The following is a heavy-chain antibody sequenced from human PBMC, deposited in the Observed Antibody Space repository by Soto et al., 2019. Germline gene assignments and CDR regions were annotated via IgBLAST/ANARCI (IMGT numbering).Heavy chain of an antibody. CDR2: ISDYNGNT. CDR3: AREGYYSGSGSYSPPRYYGMDV. J-gene: IGHJ6*02. CDR1: GYSFTTYG. Sequence: QVQLVQSGAEVKKPGASVKVSCKASGYSFTTYGISWVRQAPGQGLEWMGWISDYNGNTNYEKKFQGRVTMTTDTSTQTAYMELKRLRTGDTAVYYCAREGYYSGSGSYSPPRYYGMDVWGQGTTVTVS. V-gene: IGHV1-18*01. D-gene: IGHD3-10*01.